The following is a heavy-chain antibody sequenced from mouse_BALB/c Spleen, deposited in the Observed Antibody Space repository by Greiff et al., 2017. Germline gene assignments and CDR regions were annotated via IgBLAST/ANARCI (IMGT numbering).Heavy chain of an antibody. CDR3: TRWLLRSYAMDY. CDR2: IYPSDSYT. D-gene: IGHD2-3*01. Sequence: VQLQQPGAELVRPGASVKLSCKASGYTFTSYWINWVKQRPGQGLEWIGNIYPSDSYTNYNQKFKDKATLTVDKSSSTAYMQLSSPTSEDSAVYYCTRWLLRSYAMDYWGQGTSVTVSS. J-gene: IGHJ4*01. CDR1: GYTFTSYW. V-gene: IGHV1-69*02.